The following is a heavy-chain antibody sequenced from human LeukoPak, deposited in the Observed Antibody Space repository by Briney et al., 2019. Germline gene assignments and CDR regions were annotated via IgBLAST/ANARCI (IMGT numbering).Heavy chain of an antibody. Sequence: SGPTLAKPTQTLTLTCSLSGFSLNANEVGVGWIRQPPGRALEWLAVIYWDDVKRDNPSLWRRLTITKDTSKNQVVLTKTTMDPVDTPTYFSARAYTPSGTWGYFDNWGQGTLVTVSS. CDR2: IYWDDVK. V-gene: IGHV2-5*02. D-gene: IGHD1-1*01. CDR3: ARAYTPSGTWGYFDN. CDR1: GFSLNANEVG. J-gene: IGHJ4*02.